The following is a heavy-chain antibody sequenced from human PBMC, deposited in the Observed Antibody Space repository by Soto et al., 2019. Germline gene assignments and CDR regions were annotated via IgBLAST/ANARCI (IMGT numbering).Heavy chain of an antibody. V-gene: IGHV4-31*03. J-gene: IGHJ6*02. D-gene: IGHD2-21*02. CDR1: GGSISSGGYY. Sequence: SETLCLTCTVAGGSISSGGYYWTWIRQHPGKGLEWIGYIYYSGSTYYNPSLESRVTISVDTSKNQFSLKLSSVTAADTAVYYCARVCGGDCHYGMDVWGQGTTFTVSS. CDR3: ARVCGGDCHYGMDV. CDR2: IYYSGST.